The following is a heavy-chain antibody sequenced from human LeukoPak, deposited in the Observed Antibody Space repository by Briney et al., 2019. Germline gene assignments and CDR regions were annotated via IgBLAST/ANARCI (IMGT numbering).Heavy chain of an antibody. CDR1: GDSVSSNSGA. Sequence: SQTLSLTCAISGDSVSSNSGAWNWLRQSPSRGLEWLGRTYYRSNSSNNYAVSVKSRISINPDTSKNQFSLQLNSVTPEDTAVYYCARERDDAFDIWGQGTMVTVSS. J-gene: IGHJ3*02. CDR2: TYYRSNSSN. V-gene: IGHV6-1*01. CDR3: ARERDDAFDI.